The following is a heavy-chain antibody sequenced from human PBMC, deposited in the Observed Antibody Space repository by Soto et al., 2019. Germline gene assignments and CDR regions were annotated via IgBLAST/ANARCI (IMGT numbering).Heavy chain of an antibody. D-gene: IGHD5-12*01. CDR2: ISAYNGNT. CDR1: GYTFTSYG. Sequence: APVKASCKASGYTFTSYGISWVRQAPGQGLEWMGWISAYNGNTNYAQKLQGRVTMTTDTSTSTAYMELRSLRSNDTAVYYCARDQRDIVATFDYWGQGTLVTVSS. CDR3: ARDQRDIVATFDY. J-gene: IGHJ4*02. V-gene: IGHV1-18*01.